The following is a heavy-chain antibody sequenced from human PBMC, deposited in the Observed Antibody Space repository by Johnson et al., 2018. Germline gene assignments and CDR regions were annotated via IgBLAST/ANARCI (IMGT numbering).Heavy chain of an antibody. D-gene: IGHD6-19*01. J-gene: IGHJ3*02. CDR3: AGDGVNVYSSGWYDGAFDI. CDR2: IIPIFGTA. V-gene: IGHV1-69*01. CDR1: GGTFSSYA. Sequence: QVQLVQSGAEVKKPGSSVKVSCKASGGTFSSYAISWVRQAPGQGLEWMGGIIPIFGTANYAQKFQGRVTITADESTSTAYMELSSLRSEDTAVYYCAGDGVNVYSSGWYDGAFDIWGQGTMLTVSS.